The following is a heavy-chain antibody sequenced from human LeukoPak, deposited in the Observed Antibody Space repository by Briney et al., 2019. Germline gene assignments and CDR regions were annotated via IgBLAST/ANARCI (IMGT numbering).Heavy chain of an antibody. J-gene: IGHJ4*02. V-gene: IGHV1-8*03. Sequence: ASVKVSCKASGYTFTSYDINWVRQATGQGLEWMGWMNPNSGNTGYAQKFQGRVTITRNTSISTAYMELSSLRSEDTAVYYCASNEHKGYCSSTSCYDYWGQGTLVTVSS. CDR2: MNPNSGNT. D-gene: IGHD2-2*01. CDR1: GYTFTSYD. CDR3: ASNEHKGYCSSTSCYDY.